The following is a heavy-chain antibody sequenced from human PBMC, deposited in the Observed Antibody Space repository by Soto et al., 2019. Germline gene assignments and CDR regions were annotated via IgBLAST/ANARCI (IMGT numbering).Heavy chain of an antibody. CDR1: GYTFPSYY. CDR3: ARALRLPNNWFDP. Sequence: QVQLVQSGAEVKKPGASVKVSCKASGYTFPSYYMHWVRQAPGQGLEWMGIINASGGSTSYAQKFQRRVTMTRDTSASTVYMALRSLRSEDTAVYYCARALRLPNNWFDPWGQGTLVTVSS. CDR2: INASGGST. J-gene: IGHJ5*02. V-gene: IGHV1-46*01.